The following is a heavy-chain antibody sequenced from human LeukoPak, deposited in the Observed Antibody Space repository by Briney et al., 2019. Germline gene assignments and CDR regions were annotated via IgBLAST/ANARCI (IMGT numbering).Heavy chain of an antibody. CDR3: ARDHRYYDFWSGIFDY. J-gene: IGHJ4*02. V-gene: IGHV4-34*01. CDR1: GGSFSGYY. Sequence: SETLSLTCAVYGGSFSGYYWSWIRQPPGKGLEWIGEINHSGSTNYNPSLKSRVTISVDTSKNQFSLKLSSVTAADTAVYYCARDHRYYDFWSGIFDYWGQGTLVTVSS. CDR2: INHSGST. D-gene: IGHD3-3*01.